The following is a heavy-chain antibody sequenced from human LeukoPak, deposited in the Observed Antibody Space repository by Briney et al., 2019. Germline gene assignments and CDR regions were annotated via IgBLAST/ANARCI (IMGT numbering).Heavy chain of an antibody. V-gene: IGHV1-8*01. CDR2: MNPNSGNT. D-gene: IGHD2-15*01. Sequence: GASVKVSCKASGYTFTSYDINWVRQATGQGLEWMGWMNPNSGNTGYAQKFQGRVTMTRSTSISTAYMELSSLRSEDTAVYYCASEYCSGGSCLIDWGQGTLVTVSS. J-gene: IGHJ4*02. CDR3: ASEYCSGGSCLID. CDR1: GYTFTSYD.